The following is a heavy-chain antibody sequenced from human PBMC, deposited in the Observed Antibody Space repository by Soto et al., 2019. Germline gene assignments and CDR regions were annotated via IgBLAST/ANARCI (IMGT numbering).Heavy chain of an antibody. CDR1: GDSLRGQS. V-gene: IGHV4-34*01. Sequence: QVQLQQWGAGLLKASETLSLTCAVVGDSLRGQSWNWIRQSPGKGLAWIGELDQSGGTNYNPSLKRLVISSDDTSKNQFSLTLTSVTAAATAGYYCSREDSYGWSGESLDVWGQGTTVTVSS. CDR3: SREDSYGWSGESLDV. J-gene: IGHJ6*02. D-gene: IGHD6-19*01. CDR2: LDQSGGT.